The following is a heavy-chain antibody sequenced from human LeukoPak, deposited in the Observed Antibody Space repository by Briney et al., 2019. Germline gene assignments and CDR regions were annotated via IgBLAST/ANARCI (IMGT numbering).Heavy chain of an antibody. V-gene: IGHV4-59*01. D-gene: IGHD6-19*01. J-gene: IGHJ4*02. CDR1: GGSISSYY. Sequence: SETLSLTCTVSGGSISSYYWSRIRQPPGKGLEWIGYIYYSGSTNYNPSLKSRVTISVDTSKNQFSLKLSSVTAADTAVYYCARGGWYSASFDYWGQGTLVTVSS. CDR3: ARGGWYSASFDY. CDR2: IYYSGST.